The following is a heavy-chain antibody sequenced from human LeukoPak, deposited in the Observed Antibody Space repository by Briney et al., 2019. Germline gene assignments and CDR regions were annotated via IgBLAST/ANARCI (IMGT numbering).Heavy chain of an antibody. CDR1: GGSISSYY. J-gene: IGHJ4*02. Sequence: SETLSLTCTVSGGSISSYYWSWIRQPPGKGLEWIGYIYYSGSTNYNPSLKSRVTISVDTSKNQFSLKLSSVTAADTAVYYCARAVAGTERWGQGTLVTVSS. CDR3: ARAVAGTER. CDR2: IYYSGST. V-gene: IGHV4-59*08. D-gene: IGHD6-19*01.